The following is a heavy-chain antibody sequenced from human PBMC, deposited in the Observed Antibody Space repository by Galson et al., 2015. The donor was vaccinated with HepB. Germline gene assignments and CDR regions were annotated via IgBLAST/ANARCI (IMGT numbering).Heavy chain of an antibody. Sequence: RLSCAVSGFTFSHYAMAWVRQAPGKGLEWVSGLSGSGSSTYYADSVKGRFTISRDNSKNTLYLQMTSLRADDTAVHYCAKGWGATAGLYFDYWGQGILVTVSS. CDR3: AKGWGATAGLYFDY. V-gene: IGHV3-23*01. D-gene: IGHD6-13*01. J-gene: IGHJ4*02. CDR2: LSGSGSST. CDR1: GFTFSHYA.